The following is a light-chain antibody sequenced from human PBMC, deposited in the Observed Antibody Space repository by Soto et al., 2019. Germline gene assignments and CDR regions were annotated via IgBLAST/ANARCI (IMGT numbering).Light chain of an antibody. J-gene: IGKJ1*01. V-gene: IGKV4-1*01. CDR3: QQYYHTPWT. CDR1: QSILYDPNNINS. Sequence: DSVMTQSPDSLAVSLGEMATINCKSSQSILYDPNNINSLIWYQQKPGQPPKMLIYWASTRASGVPDRFDGSGSGTDFTLTISSLQAEDVAVYYCQQYYHTPWTFGQGTKVDLK. CDR2: WAS.